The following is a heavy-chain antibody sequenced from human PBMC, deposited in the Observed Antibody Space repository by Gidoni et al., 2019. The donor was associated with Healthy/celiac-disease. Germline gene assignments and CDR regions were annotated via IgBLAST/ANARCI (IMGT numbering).Heavy chain of an antibody. Sequence: EVQLGQSGAEVKKPGESLKISCKGAGYSFTSYWIGWVRQMPGKGLEWMGIIYPGDSDTRYSPSFQGQVTISADKSISTAYLQWSSLKASDTAMYYCASRPEVGDGYNDAFDIWGQGTMVTVSS. D-gene: IGHD3-10*01. V-gene: IGHV5-51*01. CDR1: GYSFTSYW. CDR3: ASRPEVGDGYNDAFDI. CDR2: IYPGDSDT. J-gene: IGHJ3*02.